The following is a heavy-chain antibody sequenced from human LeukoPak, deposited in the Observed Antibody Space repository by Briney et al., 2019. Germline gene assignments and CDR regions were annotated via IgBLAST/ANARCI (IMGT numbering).Heavy chain of an antibody. V-gene: IGHV3-48*02. D-gene: IGHD4-17*01. CDR3: PSNTYGDYDY. Sequence: GGSLRLSCAASGFTFSSYSMNWVRQAPGKGLEWVSYISSSSTIYYADSVKGRFTISRDNAKNSLYLQMNSLRDEDTAVYYCPSNTYGDYDYWGQGTLVTVSS. CDR2: ISSSSTI. CDR1: GFTFSSYS. J-gene: IGHJ4*02.